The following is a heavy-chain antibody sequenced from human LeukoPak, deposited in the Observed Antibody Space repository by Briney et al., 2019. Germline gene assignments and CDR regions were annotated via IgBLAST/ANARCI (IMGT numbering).Heavy chain of an antibody. CDR1: GFTFSSYA. V-gene: IGHV3-23*01. J-gene: IGHJ4*02. CDR3: ARGLTYYDSSGYFPWDYFDY. Sequence: GGSLRLSCAASGFTFSSYAMSWVRQAPGKGLEWVSAISGSGGSTYYADSVKGRFTISRDNSKNSLYLQMNSLRAEDTALYYCARGLTYYDSSGYFPWDYFDYWGQGTLVTVSS. D-gene: IGHD3-22*01. CDR2: ISGSGGST.